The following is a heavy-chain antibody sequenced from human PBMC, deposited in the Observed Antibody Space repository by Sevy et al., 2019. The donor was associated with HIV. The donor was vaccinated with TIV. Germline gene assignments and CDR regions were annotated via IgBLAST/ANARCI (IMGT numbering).Heavy chain of an antibody. D-gene: IGHD6-13*01. CDR2: ISYDGSNK. V-gene: IGHV3-30*18. J-gene: IGHJ6*02. CDR3: AKDPRHSSLFSYYYYGMDV. Sequence: GGSLRLSCAASGFTFSSYGMHWVRQAPGKGLEWVAVISYDGSNKYYADSVKGRFTISRDNSKNTLYLQMNSLRAEDTALYYWAKDPRHSSLFSYYYYGMDVWGQGTTVTVSS. CDR1: GFTFSSYG.